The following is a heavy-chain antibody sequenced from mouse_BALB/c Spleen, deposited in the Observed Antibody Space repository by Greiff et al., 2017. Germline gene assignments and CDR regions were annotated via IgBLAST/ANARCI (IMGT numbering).Heavy chain of an antibody. CDR1: GYTFTDYN. CDR2: INPNNGGT. J-gene: IGHJ3*01. V-gene: IGHV1-18*01. Sequence: VQLKQSGPELVKPGASVKIPCKASGYTFTDYNMDWVKQSHGKSLEWIGDINPNNGGTIYNQKFKGKATLTVDKSSSTAYMELRSLTSEDTAVYYCAIGHYDYTWFAYWGQGTLVTVSA. D-gene: IGHD2-4*01. CDR3: AIGHYDYTWFAY.